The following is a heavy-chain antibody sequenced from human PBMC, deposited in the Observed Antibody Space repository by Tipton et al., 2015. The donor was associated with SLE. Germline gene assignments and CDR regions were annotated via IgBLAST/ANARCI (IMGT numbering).Heavy chain of an antibody. CDR1: GGSISRSSYH. V-gene: IGHV4-39*07. D-gene: IGHD3-16*01. Sequence: TLSLTCTVSGGSISRSSYHCGWIRQPPGKGLKGIGSIYYSGSTYYNPSLKSRLTISVDTSKNQFSLTLSSVTAAVTAVYSCARLGEWGVAMDVWGQGTTVAVSS. CDR3: ARLGEWGVAMDV. CDR2: IYYSGST. J-gene: IGHJ6*02.